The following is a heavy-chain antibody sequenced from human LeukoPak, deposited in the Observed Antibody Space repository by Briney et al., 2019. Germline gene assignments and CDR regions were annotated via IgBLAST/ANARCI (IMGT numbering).Heavy chain of an antibody. V-gene: IGHV5-51*01. Sequence: SGESLQIPCKGSGYSFTSYWIGWVRQMPGKGLEWMGIIYPGDSDTRYSPSFQGQVTISADKSISTAYLQWSSLKASDSAMFYCARLADSSGYYLDYWGQGTLVTVSS. D-gene: IGHD3-22*01. CDR2: IYPGDSDT. CDR3: ARLADSSGYYLDY. J-gene: IGHJ4*02. CDR1: GYSFTSYW.